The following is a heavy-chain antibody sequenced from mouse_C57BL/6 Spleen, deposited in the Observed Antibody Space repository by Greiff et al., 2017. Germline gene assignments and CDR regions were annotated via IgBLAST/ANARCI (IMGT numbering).Heavy chain of an antibody. V-gene: IGHV1-61*01. CDR3: ARSGYYGSKHWYFDV. Sequence: QVQLKQPGAELVRPGSSVKLSCKASGYTFTSYWMDWVKQRPGQGLEWIGNIYPSDSETHYNQKFKDKATLTVDKSSSTAYMQLSSLTSEDSAVYYCARSGYYGSKHWYFDVWGTGTTVTVSS. J-gene: IGHJ1*03. D-gene: IGHD1-1*01. CDR1: GYTFTSYW. CDR2: IYPSDSET.